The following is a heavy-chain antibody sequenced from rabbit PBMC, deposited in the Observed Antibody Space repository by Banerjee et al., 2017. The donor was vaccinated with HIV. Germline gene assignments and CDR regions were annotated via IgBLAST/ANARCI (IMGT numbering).Heavy chain of an antibody. J-gene: IGHJ4*01. V-gene: IGHV1S47*01. CDR1: GIDFSSYA. CDR2: IYTGDGST. Sequence: QEQLVESGGGLVTLGGSLKLSCKASGIDFSSYAINWVRQAPGKGLEWIGCIYTGDGSTDYASWVNGRFTISLDNAQNTVFLQMTSLTAADTATYFCISSGRGAWYFNLWGPGTL. D-gene: IGHD4-1*01. CDR3: ISSGRGAWYFNL.